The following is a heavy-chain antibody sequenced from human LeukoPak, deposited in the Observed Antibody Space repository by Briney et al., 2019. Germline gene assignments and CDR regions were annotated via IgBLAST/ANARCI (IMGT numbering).Heavy chain of an antibody. Sequence: SETLSLTCAAYGGSFSGYYWSWIRQPPGKGLEWIREINRGGSTNYNPSLKSRATISLDTSKSQFSLKLSSVTAADTAVYYCGLGGAIIPDAFDIWGPGTMVTVSS. J-gene: IGHJ3*02. CDR2: INRGGST. CDR1: GGSFSGYY. CDR3: GLGGAIIPDAFDI. D-gene: IGHD3-16*02. V-gene: IGHV4-34*01.